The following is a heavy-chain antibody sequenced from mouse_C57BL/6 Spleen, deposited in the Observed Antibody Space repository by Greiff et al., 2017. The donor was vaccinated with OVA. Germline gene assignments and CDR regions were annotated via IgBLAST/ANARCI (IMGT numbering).Heavy chain of an antibody. CDR1: GYAFSSYW. D-gene: IGHD1-1*01. CDR3: ARSGSNYWYFDV. J-gene: IGHJ1*03. CDR2: IYPGDGDT. V-gene: IGHV1-80*01. Sequence: VQVVESGAELVKPGASVKISCKASGYAFSSYWMNWVKQRPGKGLEWIGQIYPGDGDTNYNGKFKGKATLTADKSSSTAYMQLSSLTSEDSAVYFCARSGSNYWYFDVWGTGTTVTVSS.